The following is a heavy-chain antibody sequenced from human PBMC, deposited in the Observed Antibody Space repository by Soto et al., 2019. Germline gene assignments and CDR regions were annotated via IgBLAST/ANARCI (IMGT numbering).Heavy chain of an antibody. Sequence: EVKLVESGGGLVQPGGSLRLSCTPSGFTFTTYWMHWVRQVPGKGPVWLSLINTDGSRTSYAGSVKGRFTISRDNVKNKVYLEMNSLRAEDTAVYYCARGGCTRTSCFILDYWGQGTQVTVSS. CDR3: ARGGCTRTSCFILDY. V-gene: IGHV3-74*01. CDR1: GFTFTTYW. CDR2: INTDGSRT. J-gene: IGHJ4*02. D-gene: IGHD2-2*01.